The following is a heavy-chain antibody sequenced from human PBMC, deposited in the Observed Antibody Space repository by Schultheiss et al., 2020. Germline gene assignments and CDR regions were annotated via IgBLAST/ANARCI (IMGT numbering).Heavy chain of an antibody. CDR2: ISSSGGST. CDR3: AKDRAVPLLIDY. V-gene: IGHV3-23*01. CDR1: GFTFSSYA. D-gene: IGHD1-26*01. J-gene: IGHJ4*02. Sequence: GGSLRLSCAASGFTFSSYAMSWVRQAPGKGLEWVSAISSSGGSTYYADSVKGRFTISRDNSKNTLYLQMNSLRAEDTAVYYCAKDRAVPLLIDYWGQGTLVTVSS.